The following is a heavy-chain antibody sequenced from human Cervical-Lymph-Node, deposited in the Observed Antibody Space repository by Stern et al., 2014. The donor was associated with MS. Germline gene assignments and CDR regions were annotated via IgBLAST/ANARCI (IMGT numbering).Heavy chain of an antibody. CDR3: ARLEGLLWFEGEGLDV. Sequence: QITLKESGPALVKPTQTLTLTCTFSGFSLSTSGMSVSWIRQPPGKALEWLAIIDWDDDKYYSTSLKTRLTIAKDTSKNQVVLTMTNMDPVDTATYYCARLEGLLWFEGEGLDVWGQGTTVTVSS. D-gene: IGHD3-10*01. V-gene: IGHV2-70*01. CDR2: IDWDDDK. CDR1: GFSLSTSGMS. J-gene: IGHJ6*02.